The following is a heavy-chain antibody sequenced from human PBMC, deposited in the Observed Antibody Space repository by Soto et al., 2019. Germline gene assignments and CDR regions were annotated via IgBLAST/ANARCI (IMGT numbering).Heavy chain of an antibody. J-gene: IGHJ6*02. CDR3: ARENVTSNSPYYYYYGMDV. CDR1: GFTFSSYW. Sequence: GGSLRLSCAASGFTFSSYWMSWVGQAPGEGLEWVANINQDGSEKYYVDSVKGRFTISRDNAKNSLYLQMNSLRAEDTAVYYCARENVTSNSPYYYYYGMDVWGQGTTVTVSS. V-gene: IGHV3-7*01. CDR2: INQDGSEK. D-gene: IGHD6-6*01.